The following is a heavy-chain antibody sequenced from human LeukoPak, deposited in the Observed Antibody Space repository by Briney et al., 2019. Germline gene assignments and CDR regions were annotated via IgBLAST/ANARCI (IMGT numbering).Heavy chain of an antibody. Sequence: GGSLRLSCAASGFTFSNYGMHWVRQAPGKGLEWVAVISYDGNNKYYADSVKGRFTISRDNSKNTLHLQMNSLRAEDTAEYYCAKKADSYDSSGTFDYGGQGTLVTVSS. CDR3: AKKADSYDSSGTFDY. V-gene: IGHV3-30*18. J-gene: IGHJ4*02. CDR2: ISYDGNNK. D-gene: IGHD3-22*01. CDR1: GFTFSNYG.